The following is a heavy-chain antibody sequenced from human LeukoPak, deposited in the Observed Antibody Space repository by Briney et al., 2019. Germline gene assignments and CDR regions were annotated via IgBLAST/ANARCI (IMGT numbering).Heavy chain of an antibody. CDR3: ARVITGWHADY. CDR1: GGSLSSSDYY. Sequence: SETLSLTCTVSGGSLSSSDYYWGWIRQPPGKGLEWIGCIYYTGSTYYTPSLKSRVTMSVDTSKNQFSLNLNSVTAADTAVYYCARVITGWHADYWGQGTLVTVSS. V-gene: IGHV4-39*07. J-gene: IGHJ4*02. D-gene: IGHD1-14*01. CDR2: IYYTGST.